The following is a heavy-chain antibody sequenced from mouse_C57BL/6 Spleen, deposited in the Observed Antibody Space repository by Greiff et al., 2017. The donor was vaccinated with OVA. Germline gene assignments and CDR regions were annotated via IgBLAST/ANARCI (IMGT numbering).Heavy chain of an antibody. J-gene: IGHJ2*01. CDR3: ARGGSITTVFDY. CDR1: GYAFTNYL. V-gene: IGHV1-54*01. D-gene: IGHD1-1*01. CDR2: INPGSGCT. Sequence: QVQLQQSGAELVRPGTSVKVSCKASGYAFTNYLIEWVKQRPGQGLEWIGVINPGSGCTNYNEKFKGKATLTADKSSSTAYMQLSSLTSEDSAVYFCARGGSITTVFDYWGQGTTLTVSS.